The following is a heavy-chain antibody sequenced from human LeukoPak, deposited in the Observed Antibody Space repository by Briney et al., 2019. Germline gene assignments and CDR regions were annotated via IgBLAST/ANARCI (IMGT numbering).Heavy chain of an antibody. J-gene: IGHJ4*02. Sequence: GGSLRLSCAASGFTFSNAWMHWVRQAPGKGLVWVSRIKTDGSTITYADSVKGRFTISKDTSNNTVYLQMNNVRAEDTANYYCARVWFGYFFQWGQGALVTVSS. CDR1: GFTFSNAW. CDR3: ARVWFGYFFQ. D-gene: IGHD3-10*01. CDR2: IKTDGSTI. V-gene: IGHV3-74*01.